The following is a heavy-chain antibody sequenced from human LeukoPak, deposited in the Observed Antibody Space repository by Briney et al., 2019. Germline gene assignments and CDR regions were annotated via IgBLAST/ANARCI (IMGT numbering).Heavy chain of an antibody. D-gene: IGHD3-22*01. CDR1: GYTFTSYG. CDR3: ARDLYYYDSSGSLVGDY. J-gene: IGHJ4*02. CDR2: ISAYNGNT. V-gene: IGHV1-18*01. Sequence: ASVKVSCKASGYTFTSYGISWVRQAPGQGLEWMGWISAYNGNTNYAQKLQGRVTMTRDTSTSTVYMELSSLRSEDTAVYYCARDLYYYDSSGSLVGDYWGQGTLVAVSS.